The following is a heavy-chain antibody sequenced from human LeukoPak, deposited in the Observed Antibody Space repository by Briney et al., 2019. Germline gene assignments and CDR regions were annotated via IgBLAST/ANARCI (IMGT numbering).Heavy chain of an antibody. CDR2: IRYDGSNK. D-gene: IGHD6-13*01. J-gene: IGHJ4*02. Sequence: GRSLRLSCAASAFTFSSYGMHWVRQAPGEGLEWVAFIRYDGSNKYYADSVKGRFTISRDNSKNTLYLQTNSLRAEDTAVYYCAKFPTRIAAAGTRLDYWVQGTLVTVSS. CDR1: AFTFSSYG. V-gene: IGHV3-30*02. CDR3: AKFPTRIAAAGTRLDY.